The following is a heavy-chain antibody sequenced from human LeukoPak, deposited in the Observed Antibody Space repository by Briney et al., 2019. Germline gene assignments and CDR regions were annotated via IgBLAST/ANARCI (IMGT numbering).Heavy chain of an antibody. J-gene: IGHJ4*01. CDR2: IKQDGSDK. V-gene: IGHV3-7*03. CDR3: ARDVGGSLDY. Sequence: GGSLRLSGAASGFTFSNYLMAWVRQAPGKGLEWVANIKQDGSDKNFVDSVKGRFTISRDNAKNSLYLQLNGLRAEDTAVYYCARDVGGSLDYWGHGTLVTVSS. CDR1: GFTFSNYL. D-gene: IGHD1-26*01.